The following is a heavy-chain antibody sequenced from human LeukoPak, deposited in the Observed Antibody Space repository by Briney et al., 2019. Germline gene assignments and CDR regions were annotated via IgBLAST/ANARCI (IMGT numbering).Heavy chain of an antibody. J-gene: IGHJ4*02. CDR1: GGSFYSYP. Sequence: SVKVSCKASGGSFYSYPIAWVRQAPGQGLGWLGAVIPISGTTHYAQKFQGRVSITVDDSTTTVYMQLSGLRSDDTAVYFCARLAVVPAAMSPDYWGQGTLVSVSS. CDR3: ARLAVVPAAMSPDY. V-gene: IGHV1-69*13. D-gene: IGHD2-2*01. CDR2: VIPISGTT.